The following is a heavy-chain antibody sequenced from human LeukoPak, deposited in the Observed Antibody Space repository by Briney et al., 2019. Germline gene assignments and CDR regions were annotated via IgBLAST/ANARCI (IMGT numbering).Heavy chain of an antibody. CDR2: ISAYNGNT. CDR1: GYTFTSYG. V-gene: IGHV1-18*01. D-gene: IGHD5-18*01. Sequence: ASVKVSCKASGYTFTSYGISWVRQAPGQGLEWMGWISAYNGNTNYAQKLQGRVTMTTGTSTSTAYMELRSLRSDDTAVYYCARERDTAMVFYYYGMDVWGQGTTVTVSS. J-gene: IGHJ6*02. CDR3: ARERDTAMVFYYYGMDV.